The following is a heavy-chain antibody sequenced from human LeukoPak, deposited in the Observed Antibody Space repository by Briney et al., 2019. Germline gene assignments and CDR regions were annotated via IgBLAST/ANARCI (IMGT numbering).Heavy chain of an antibody. CDR1: GFTFSSYE. Sequence: GGSLRLSCAASGFTFSSYEMNWVRQAPGKGLEWVSYVSSSGSTIYYADSVKGRFTNSRDNAKNSLYLQMNSLRAEDTAVYYCARERMITFGGVIVNYFDYWGQGTLVTVSS. J-gene: IGHJ4*02. D-gene: IGHD3-16*02. V-gene: IGHV3-48*03. CDR3: ARERMITFGGVIVNYFDY. CDR2: VSSSGSTI.